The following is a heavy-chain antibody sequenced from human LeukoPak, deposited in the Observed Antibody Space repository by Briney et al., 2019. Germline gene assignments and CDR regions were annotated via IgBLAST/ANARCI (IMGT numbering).Heavy chain of an antibody. Sequence: GGSLRLSCAASGFTFSTSWMHWVRQAPGKGLVWVAHINNDGSTTSHADSVKGRFTISRDNAKNTLYLQMNSLRAEDTAVYYCARVPTNSYGFGHWGQGTLVTVSS. V-gene: IGHV3-74*01. J-gene: IGHJ5*02. D-gene: IGHD5-18*01. CDR3: ARVPTNSYGFGH. CDR2: INNDGSTT. CDR1: GFTFSTSW.